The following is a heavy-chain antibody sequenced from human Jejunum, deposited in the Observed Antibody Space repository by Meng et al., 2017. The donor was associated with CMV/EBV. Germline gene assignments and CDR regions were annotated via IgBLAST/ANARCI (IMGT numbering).Heavy chain of an antibody. CDR1: TSYA. CDR3: ARGRTRFLEWLPSDWFDF. D-gene: IGHD3-3*01. J-gene: IGHJ3*01. Sequence: TSYAITWVRQAPGQGLEWMGWISPYNGNTKSSQNLQGRVTMTTDTFTSTAYMELRSLTSDDTAVYYCARGRTRFLEWLPSDWFDFWGQGTMGTVSS. V-gene: IGHV1-18*01. CDR2: ISPYNGNT.